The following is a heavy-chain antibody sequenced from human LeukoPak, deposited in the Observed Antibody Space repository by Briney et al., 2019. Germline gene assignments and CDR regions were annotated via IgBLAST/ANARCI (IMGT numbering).Heavy chain of an antibody. Sequence: GGSLRLSCAASGFTFSSYRMHWVRQAPGKGLEGVAVISYDGSNKYYADSVKGRFTISRDNSKNTLYLQMNSLRAEDTAVYYCAKVGNSSSWPRVDYYYYMDVWGKGTTVTVSS. J-gene: IGHJ6*03. CDR3: AKVGNSSSWPRVDYYYYMDV. V-gene: IGHV3-30*18. CDR1: GFTFSSYR. CDR2: ISYDGSNK. D-gene: IGHD6-13*01.